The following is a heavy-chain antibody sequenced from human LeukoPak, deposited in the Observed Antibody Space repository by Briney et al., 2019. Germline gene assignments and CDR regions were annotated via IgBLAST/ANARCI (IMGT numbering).Heavy chain of an antibody. V-gene: IGHV4-34*01. CDR2: TNHSGST. CDR3: ARGFPGWFDP. CDR1: GGSFSGYY. J-gene: IGHJ5*02. Sequence: PSETLSLTCAVYGGSFSGYYWSWIRQPPGKGLEWIGETNHSGSTNYNPSLKSRVTISVDTSKNQFSLKLSSVTAADTAVYYCARGFPGWFDPWGQGTLVTVSS.